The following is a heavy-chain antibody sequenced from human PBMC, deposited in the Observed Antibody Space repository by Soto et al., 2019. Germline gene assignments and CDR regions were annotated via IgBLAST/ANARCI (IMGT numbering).Heavy chain of an antibody. Sequence: GGSLRLSCAASAFTLSAYDMHWVRQPNGKGLEWVSALGAADDPYYLGSVKGRYTISRENAKNSLYLQMNNLRAGDTAVYYCARAYSGRLPRRADYYYAMDVWGQGTTVTVSS. CDR2: LGAADDP. V-gene: IGHV3-13*05. D-gene: IGHD2-15*01. CDR1: AFTLSAYD. CDR3: ARAYSGRLPRRADYYYAMDV. J-gene: IGHJ6*02.